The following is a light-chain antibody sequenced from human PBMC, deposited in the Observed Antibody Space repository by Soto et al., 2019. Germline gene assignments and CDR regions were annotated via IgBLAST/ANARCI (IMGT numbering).Light chain of an antibody. CDR1: QSVDRY. J-gene: IGKJ5*01. CDR3: QQRYHRPPIT. V-gene: IGKV3-11*01. CDR2: DAS. Sequence: EIVLTQSPATLSLSPGERATLSCRASQSVDRYLAWYQQKPGQAPRLLIYDASNRATGIPARFSGSGSGTDFTLTISSLEPEDFAVYYCQQRYHRPPITFGQGTRLEIK.